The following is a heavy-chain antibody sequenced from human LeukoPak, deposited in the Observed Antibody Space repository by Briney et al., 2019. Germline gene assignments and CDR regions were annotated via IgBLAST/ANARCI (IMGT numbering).Heavy chain of an antibody. Sequence: ASVKVSCKASGYTFTGYYIHWVRQAPGQGLEWMGWINPNSGGTNYAQKFQGRVTMTRDTSINTAYMELSSLRSEDTAVYYCATATMVRDVHFDYWGQGTLVTVSS. V-gene: IGHV1-2*02. J-gene: IGHJ4*02. CDR3: ATATMVRDVHFDY. CDR1: GYTFTGYY. CDR2: INPNSGGT. D-gene: IGHD3-10*01.